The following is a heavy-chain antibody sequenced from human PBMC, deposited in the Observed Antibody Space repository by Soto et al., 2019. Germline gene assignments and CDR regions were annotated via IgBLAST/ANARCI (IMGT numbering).Heavy chain of an antibody. CDR1: GYSFTSYW. CDR3: AKVNYSRRWYPPRNFFDQ. V-gene: IGHV5-10-1*01. D-gene: IGHD6-13*01. J-gene: IGHJ4*02. Sequence: GESLKISCKGSGYSFTSYWISWVRQMPGKGLEWMGRIDPSDSYTNYSPSFQGHVTISADKSISTAYLQWSSLKASDTAMYYCAKVNYSRRWYPPRNFFDQWGPGTLGTV. CDR2: IDPSDSYT.